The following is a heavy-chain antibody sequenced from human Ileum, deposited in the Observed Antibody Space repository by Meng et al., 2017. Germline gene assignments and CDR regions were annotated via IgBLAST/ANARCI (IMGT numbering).Heavy chain of an antibody. CDR3: VRGAWLDH. J-gene: IGHJ4*02. D-gene: IGHD4/OR15-4a*01. V-gene: IGHV3-23*05. CDR1: GFTFRNDA. CDR2: VEKSGTFT. Sequence: GESLKISCAASGFTFRNDAMIWVRQGAGKGLEWVSLVEKSGTFTSYADSVKGRFTISRDNSKNTFYLQMNSLRVEDTAVYYCVRGAWLDHWGQGALVNVSS.